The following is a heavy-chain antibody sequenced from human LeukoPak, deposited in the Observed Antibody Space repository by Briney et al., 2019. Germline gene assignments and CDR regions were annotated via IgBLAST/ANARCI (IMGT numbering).Heavy chain of an antibody. CDR2: ISAYNGNT. D-gene: IGHD3-16*01. CDR3: ARDVGRSYDLDY. Sequence: ASVKVSCKASGYTFTSYGISWVGQAPGQGREWMGWISAYNGNTDYAQSLQGRVTMTIDTSTSTVYMELRSLRSDDTAVYYCARDVGRSYDLDYWGQGTLVTVSS. J-gene: IGHJ4*02. V-gene: IGHV1-18*01. CDR1: GYTFTSYG.